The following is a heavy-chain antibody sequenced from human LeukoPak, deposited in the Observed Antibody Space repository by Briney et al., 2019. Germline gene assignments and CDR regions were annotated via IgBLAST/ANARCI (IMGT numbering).Heavy chain of an antibody. D-gene: IGHD6-19*01. CDR1: GFTFSGYS. Sequence: GGSLRLSCEASGFTFSGYSMTWVRQPPGKGLEWVSSISSRSDYIYHADSVKGRFSISRENPENSLFLQMNSLRAEDTAVYYCARTVAGTHFDYWGQGTLVTVSS. CDR2: ISSRSDYI. V-gene: IGHV3-21*04. J-gene: IGHJ4*02. CDR3: ARTVAGTHFDY.